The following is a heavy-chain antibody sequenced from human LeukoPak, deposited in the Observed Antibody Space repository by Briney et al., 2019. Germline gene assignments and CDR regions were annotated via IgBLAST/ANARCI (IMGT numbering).Heavy chain of an antibody. CDR1: GGSISSSSYY. CDR2: IYYSGST. Sequence: PSETLSLTCTVSGGSISSSSYYWGWIRQPPGKGLEWIGSIYYSGSTYYNPSLESRVTISVDTSKNQFSLKLSSVTAADTAVYYCARGKGSSSSRRWFDPWGQGTLVTVSS. V-gene: IGHV4-39*01. CDR3: ARGKGSSSSRRWFDP. J-gene: IGHJ5*02. D-gene: IGHD6-6*01.